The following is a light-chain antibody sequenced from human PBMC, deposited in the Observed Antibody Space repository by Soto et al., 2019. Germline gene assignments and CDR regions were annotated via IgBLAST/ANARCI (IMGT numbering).Light chain of an antibody. Sequence: IQLTQSPSSLSASVGDRVTLTCRASQGISSYLAWYQQKPGKAPKLLIYAASTLQGGVPSRFSGSGSGTDFTLTITSRQPEDFATYYCQQLKSYPITFGQGTRLEIK. J-gene: IGKJ5*01. CDR3: QQLKSYPIT. CDR2: AAS. V-gene: IGKV1-9*01. CDR1: QGISSY.